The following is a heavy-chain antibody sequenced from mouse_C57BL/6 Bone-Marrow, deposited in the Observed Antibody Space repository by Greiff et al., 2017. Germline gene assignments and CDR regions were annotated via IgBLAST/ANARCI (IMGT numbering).Heavy chain of an antibody. J-gene: IGHJ3*01. CDR1: GYTFTSYW. CDR3: ARHDYAWFAY. V-gene: IGHV1-59*01. Sequence: QVQLKQPGAELVRPGTSVKLSCKASGYTFTSYWMHWVKQRPGQGLEWIGVIDPSDSYTNYNQKFKGKATLTVDTSSSTAYMQLSSLTSEDSAVYYCARHDYAWFAYWGQGTLVTVSA. D-gene: IGHD2-4*01. CDR2: IDPSDSYT.